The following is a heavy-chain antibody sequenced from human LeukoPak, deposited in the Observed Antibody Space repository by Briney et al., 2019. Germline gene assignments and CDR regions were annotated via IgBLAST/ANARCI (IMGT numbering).Heavy chain of an antibody. CDR3: ARTSRPWHPIYSLLDY. J-gene: IGHJ4*02. Sequence: GRSLRLSCAASGFTFSMYSTHWVRQAPGKGLEWVAVVSYDGSSQYYADSVKGRFTISRDNSKNTLYLQINSLRAEDTAVYFCARTSRPWHPIYSLLDYWGQGTLVTVSS. CDR2: VSYDGSSQ. CDR1: GFTFSMYS. V-gene: IGHV3-30*01. D-gene: IGHD2-21*01.